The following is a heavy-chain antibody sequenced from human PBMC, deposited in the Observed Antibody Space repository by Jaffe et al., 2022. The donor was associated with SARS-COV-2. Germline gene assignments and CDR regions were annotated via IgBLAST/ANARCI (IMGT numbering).Heavy chain of an antibody. CDR2: ISSSSSTI. V-gene: IGHV3-48*01. Sequence: EVQLVESGGGLVQPGGSLRLSCAASGFTFSSYSMNWVRQAPGKGLEWVSYISSSSSTIYYADSVKGRFTISRDNAKNSLYLQMNSLRAEDTAVYYCAASYYYGSGSYYGAFDIWGQGTMVTVSS. J-gene: IGHJ3*02. D-gene: IGHD3-10*01. CDR3: AASYYYGSGSYYGAFDI. CDR1: GFTFSSYS.